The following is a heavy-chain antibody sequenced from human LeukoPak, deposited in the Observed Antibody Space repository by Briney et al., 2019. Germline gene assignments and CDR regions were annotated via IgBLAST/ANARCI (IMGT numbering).Heavy chain of an antibody. Sequence: GGSLRLSCAASGFTFSSYSMNWVRQAPGKGLEWVSSISSSSSYIYYADSVKGRFTISRDNAKNSLYLQMNSLRAEDTAVYYCARVPSTVVVPAAEEGDYWGQGTLVTVSS. CDR1: GFTFSSYS. D-gene: IGHD2-2*01. V-gene: IGHV3-21*01. CDR3: ARVPSTVVVPAAEEGDY. J-gene: IGHJ4*02. CDR2: ISSSSSYI.